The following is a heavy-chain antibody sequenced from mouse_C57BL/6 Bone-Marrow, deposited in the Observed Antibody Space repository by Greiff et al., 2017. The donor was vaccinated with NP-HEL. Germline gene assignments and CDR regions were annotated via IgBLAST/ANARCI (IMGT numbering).Heavy chain of an antibody. Sequence: EVKVVESGGGLVQPGASLKLSCESNEYEFPSHDMSWVRKTPEKRLELVAAINSDGGSTYYPDTMERRFIISRDNTKKTLYLQMSSLRSEDTALDYCARNYYGSSAFAYWGEGTLVTASA. J-gene: IGHJ3*01. CDR2: INSDGGST. CDR3: ARNYYGSSAFAY. V-gene: IGHV5-2*01. D-gene: IGHD1-1*01. CDR1: EYEFPSHD.